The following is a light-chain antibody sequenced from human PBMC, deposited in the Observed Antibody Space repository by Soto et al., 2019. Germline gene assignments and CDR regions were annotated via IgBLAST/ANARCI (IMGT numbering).Light chain of an antibody. CDR1: SSNIGSNT. Sequence: QSVLTQPPSASGTPGQRVTISWSGSSSNIGSNTVNWYQQITGTAPKLLIYNDNQRPSGVPDRFSGSKSGTSGSLAISGLQSEDEGDYYCAAWDDSLNGHVVFGGGTKVTVL. J-gene: IGLJ2*01. V-gene: IGLV1-44*01. CDR3: AAWDDSLNGHVV. CDR2: NDN.